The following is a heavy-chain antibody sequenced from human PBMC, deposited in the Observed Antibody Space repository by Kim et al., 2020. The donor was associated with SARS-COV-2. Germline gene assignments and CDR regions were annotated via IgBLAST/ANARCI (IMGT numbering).Heavy chain of an antibody. CDR2: IKQDGSEK. V-gene: IGHV3-7*01. CDR1: GFSLSSYW. J-gene: IGHJ6*02. CDR3: ARDFMDV. Sequence: GGSLRLSGAASGFSLSSYWMSWVRQAPGKGLEWLANIKQDGSEKYYVDSVKGRFTISRDNTKNSLYLQMNSLRAEDTAVYYCARDFMDVGGQGTTVTVSS.